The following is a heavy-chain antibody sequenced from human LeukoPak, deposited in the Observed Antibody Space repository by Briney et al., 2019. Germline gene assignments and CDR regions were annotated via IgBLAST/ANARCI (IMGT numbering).Heavy chain of an antibody. CDR2: ISSSSSYI. D-gene: IGHD2-2*01. CDR3: ARDPLRLVPAAIFPSRGDAFDI. Sequence: PGGSLRLSCAASGFTFSSYSMNWVRQAPGKGLEWVSSISSSSSYIYYADSVKGRFTISRDNAKNSLYLQMNSLRAEDTAVYYCARDPLRLVPAAIFPSRGDAFDIWGQGTMVTVSS. J-gene: IGHJ3*02. V-gene: IGHV3-21*01. CDR1: GFTFSSYS.